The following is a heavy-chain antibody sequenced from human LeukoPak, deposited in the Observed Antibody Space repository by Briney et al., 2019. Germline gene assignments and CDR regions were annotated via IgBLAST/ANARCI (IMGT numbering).Heavy chain of an antibody. V-gene: IGHV4-59*08. CDR3: ARRVYVGAFDI. CDR1: GGSFSGYY. CDR2: IYYSGST. Sequence: SETLSLTCAVYGGSFSGYYWSWIWQPPGKGLEWIGYIYYSGSTNYNPSLKSRVTISVDTSKNQFSLKLSSVTAADTAVYYCARRVYVGAFDIWGQGTMVTVSS. D-gene: IGHD5/OR15-5a*01. J-gene: IGHJ3*02.